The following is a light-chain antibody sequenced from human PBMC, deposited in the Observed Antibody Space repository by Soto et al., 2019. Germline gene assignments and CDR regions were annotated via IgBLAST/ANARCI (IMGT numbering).Light chain of an antibody. J-gene: IGKJ3*01. CDR2: GAS. V-gene: IGKV1-9*01. CDR1: QAISSH. CDR3: QQLNSYPLT. Sequence: DIQLTQSPSFLSASVGGRVTITCRASQAISSHLAWYQQKPGKAPNLLIYGASTLQSGVPSRFSGSGSGTQFTLTISSLLPEDFATYYCQQLNSYPLTFGPGTTVDIK.